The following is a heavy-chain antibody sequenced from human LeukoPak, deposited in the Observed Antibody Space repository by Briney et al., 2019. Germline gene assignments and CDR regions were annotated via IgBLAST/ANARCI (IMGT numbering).Heavy chain of an antibody. J-gene: IGHJ3*02. CDR1: GGTFSSYA. CDR2: IIPIFGTA. V-gene: IGHV1-69*13. D-gene: IGHD4-23*01. CDR3: ASLTVVTQNDAFDI. Sequence: SVKVSCKASGGTFSSYAISWVRQAPGQGLEWMGGIIPIFGTANYAQKFQGRVTITADESTSTAYMELSSLRSEDTAVYYCASLTVVTQNDAFDIWGQGTMVTVSS.